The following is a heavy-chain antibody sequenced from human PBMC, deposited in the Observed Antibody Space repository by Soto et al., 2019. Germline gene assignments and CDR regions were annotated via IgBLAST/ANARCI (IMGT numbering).Heavy chain of an antibody. V-gene: IGHV1-69*17. D-gene: IGHD3-9*01. Sequence: YGIANYAQKFQGRVTITADKSTSTAYMELSSLRSEDTAVYYCARAVVLRYFDWLKGFDPWGQGTLVTVSS. J-gene: IGHJ5*02. CDR3: ARAVVLRYFDWLKGFDP. CDR2: YGIA.